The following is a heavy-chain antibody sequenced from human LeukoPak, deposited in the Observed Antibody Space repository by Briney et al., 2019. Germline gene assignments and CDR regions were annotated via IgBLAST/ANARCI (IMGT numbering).Heavy chain of an antibody. CDR2: ISGSGGST. CDR3: VIDRLARHAFDI. V-gene: IGHV3-23*01. CDR1: GFTFSSYA. J-gene: IGHJ3*02. Sequence: GGSLRLSCAASGFTFSSYAMSWVRQAPGKGLEWVSAISGSGGSTYYADPVKGRFTISRDNSKNTLYLQMNSLRAEDTAVYYCVIDRLARHAFDIWGQGTMVTVSS. D-gene: IGHD6-19*01.